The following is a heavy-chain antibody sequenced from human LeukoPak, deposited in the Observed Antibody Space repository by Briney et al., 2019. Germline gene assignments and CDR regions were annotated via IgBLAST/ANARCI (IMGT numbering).Heavy chain of an antibody. CDR1: GGSFSDFY. Sequence: PSETLSLTCAVYGGSFSDFYWSWIRQPPGKGLEWIGEIHQTGITNYNPSLKRRVTISVDTSKNQFSLKLSAVTAADTAVYYCVRGACTTTSCYAFDVCGQGTMVTVSS. V-gene: IGHV4-34*01. J-gene: IGHJ3*01. CDR2: IHQTGIT. D-gene: IGHD2-2*01. CDR3: VRGACTTTSCYAFDV.